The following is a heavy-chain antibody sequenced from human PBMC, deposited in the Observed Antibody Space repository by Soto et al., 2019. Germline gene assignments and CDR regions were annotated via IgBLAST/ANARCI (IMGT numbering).Heavy chain of an antibody. CDR3: AKEGLDSSTYDDVGGVFDI. V-gene: IGHV3-23*01. CDR2: ISGSGGST. D-gene: IGHD2-2*01. CDR1: GFTFSSFA. J-gene: IGHJ3*02. Sequence: EVQLLESGGGLVQPGGSLRLSCAASGFTFSSFAMSWVRQAPGKGLEWVSGISGSGGSTHYTDSVKGRFTISRDNSKNTLYLQINSLRAEDTAVYYCAKEGLDSSTYDDVGGVFDIWGQGTMVTVSS.